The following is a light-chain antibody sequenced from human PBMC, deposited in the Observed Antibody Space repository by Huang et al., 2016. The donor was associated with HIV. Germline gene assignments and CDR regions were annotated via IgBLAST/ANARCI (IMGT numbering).Light chain of an antibody. CDR2: WAS. CDR3: QQYYSKPLT. Sequence: DIVMTQSPDSLAVSLGERATINCKSSQTLSYNKNYLTWYQQKPGQTPMLLIYWASPRESGVPDRFSGSGSGTDFTLTISSLQAEDVAVYYCQQYYSKPLTFGGGTKVEIK. J-gene: IGKJ4*01. CDR1: QTLSYNKNY. V-gene: IGKV4-1*01.